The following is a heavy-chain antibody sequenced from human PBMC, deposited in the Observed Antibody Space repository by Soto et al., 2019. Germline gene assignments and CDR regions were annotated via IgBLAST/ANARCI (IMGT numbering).Heavy chain of an antibody. Sequence: SETLSLTCTVSGGSISSGDYFWSWIRQSPGKGLEWIGYISSIGSTYYNPSLKSRVSVSRDTSKNQFSLKLSSVTTTDTAVYYCARGLVIRPYYYHGMDVWGQGNKVTVSS. CDR3: ARGLVIRPYYYHGMDV. CDR1: GGSISSGDYF. CDR2: ISSIGST. D-gene: IGHD3-9*01. J-gene: IGHJ6*02. V-gene: IGHV4-30-4*01.